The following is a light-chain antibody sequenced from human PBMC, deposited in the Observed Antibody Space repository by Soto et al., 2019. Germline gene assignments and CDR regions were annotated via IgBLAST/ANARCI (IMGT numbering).Light chain of an antibody. Sequence: EIQMTQSPSSLSLSVGDRVTLTCRASQAISSYLDRYQQKLGKVPKLLLSAASTVQSGVPSRFSGSGSGTDFTLTIISLQPEDVATYYCQKYSSVITFGQGTRLEIK. CDR1: QAISSY. CDR3: QKYSSVIT. J-gene: IGKJ5*01. CDR2: AAS. V-gene: IGKV1-27*01.